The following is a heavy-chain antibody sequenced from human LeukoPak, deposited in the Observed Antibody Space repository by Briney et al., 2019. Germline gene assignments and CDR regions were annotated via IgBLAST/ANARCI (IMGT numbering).Heavy chain of an antibody. CDR2: INPSGGST. J-gene: IGHJ6*03. CDR3: ARVAAEVVGVPGAIGFGWLRRDYYYMDV. CDR1: GYTFTSYY. D-gene: IGHD2-2*02. V-gene: IGHV1-46*01. Sequence: GESLQISCKGSGYTFTSYYMHWVRQAPGEGLEWMGIINPSGGSTSYAQKFQGRVTMTRDMSTSTVYMELSSLRSEDTAVYYCARVAAEVVGVPGAIGFGWLRRDYYYMDVWGKGTTVTVSS.